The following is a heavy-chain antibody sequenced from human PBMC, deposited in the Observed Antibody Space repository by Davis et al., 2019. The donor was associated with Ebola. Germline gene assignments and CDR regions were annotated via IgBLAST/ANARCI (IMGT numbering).Heavy chain of an antibody. V-gene: IGHV5-10-1*01. CDR3: ARLTGTNYYYYYYYMDV. J-gene: IGHJ6*03. CDR2: IDPSDSYT. Sequence: GESLKISCKGSGYSFTSYWISWVRQMPGKGLEWMGRIDPSDSYTNYSPSFQGHVTISADKSISTAYLQWSSLKASDTAMYYCARLTGTNYYYYYYYMDVWGKGTTVTVSS. CDR1: GYSFTSYW. D-gene: IGHD1-20*01.